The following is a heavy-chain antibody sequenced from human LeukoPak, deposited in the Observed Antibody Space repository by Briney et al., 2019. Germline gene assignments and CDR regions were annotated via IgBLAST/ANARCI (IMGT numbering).Heavy chain of an antibody. CDR1: GGSISSGSYY. V-gene: IGHV4-61*02. D-gene: IGHD3-22*01. CDR2: IYTSGRT. J-gene: IGHJ3*02. CDR3: ARDLTYYYDSSGYIMDAFDI. Sequence: SQTLSLTCTVSGGSISSGSYYWSWIRQPAGKGLEWIGRIYTSGRTNYNPSLKRRVTISVDTSKNQFSLKLSSVTAADTAVYYCARDLTYYYDSSGYIMDAFDIWGQGTMVTVSS.